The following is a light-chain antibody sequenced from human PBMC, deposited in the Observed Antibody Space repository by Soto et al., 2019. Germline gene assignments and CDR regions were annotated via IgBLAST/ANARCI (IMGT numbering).Light chain of an antibody. J-gene: IGLJ1*01. CDR3: TSYTSTSTPYV. V-gene: IGLV2-14*01. CDR2: DVY. Sequence: QSALTQPASVSGSPGQSITISCAGTSSDFGRYTYVSWYQQHPGKAPKLIIYDVYNRPSGVSTRFSGSKSGNTASLTISGLQAEDEADYYCTSYTSTSTPYVFGGGTKVTV. CDR1: SSDFGRYTY.